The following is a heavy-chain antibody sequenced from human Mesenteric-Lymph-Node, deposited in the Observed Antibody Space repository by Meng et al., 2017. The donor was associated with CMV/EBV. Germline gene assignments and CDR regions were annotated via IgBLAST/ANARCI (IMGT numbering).Heavy chain of an antibody. D-gene: IGHD2-2*01. V-gene: IGHV3-7*01. CDR2: IKEDGSDK. J-gene: IGHJ6*02. CDR1: GFTFSSYW. Sequence: GGSLRLSCAASGFTFSSYWMSWVRQAPGKAPEWVANIKEDGSDKYYVDSVKGRFTISRDNGKNSLSLQMNSLRAEDTAVYYCARGGVSSTSQGMDVWGQGTTVTVSS. CDR3: ARGGVSSTSQGMDV.